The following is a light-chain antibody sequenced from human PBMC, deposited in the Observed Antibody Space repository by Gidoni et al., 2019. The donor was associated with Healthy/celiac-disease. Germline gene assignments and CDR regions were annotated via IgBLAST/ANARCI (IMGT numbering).Light chain of an antibody. CDR3: QPRSNWPLT. J-gene: IGKJ4*01. CDR1: QSVSIY. CDR2: DAS. V-gene: IGKV3-11*01. Sequence: EIVMTQSPATLSLSPGERATLSCRDSQSVSIYLDWYQQKTGQAPRLLIYDASNRATGIPARFIGSGSGTDFTLTLSRLEPEHFAVYHCQPRSNWPLTFGGGTKVEIK.